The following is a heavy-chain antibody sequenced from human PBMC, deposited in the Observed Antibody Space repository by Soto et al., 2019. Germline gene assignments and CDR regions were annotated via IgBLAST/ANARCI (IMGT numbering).Heavy chain of an antibody. CDR3: ARVRLKWLHY. Sequence: QVQLVQSGAEVKKPGASVKVSCKASGYTFTSYDINWVRQATGQGLEWMGWMNPNSGNTGYAQKFQGRVXRXXNTAISTAYMELSSLRSEDTAVYYCARVRLKWLHYWGQGTLVTVSS. CDR2: MNPNSGNT. CDR1: GYTFTSYD. D-gene: IGHD3-3*01. V-gene: IGHV1-8*01. J-gene: IGHJ4*02.